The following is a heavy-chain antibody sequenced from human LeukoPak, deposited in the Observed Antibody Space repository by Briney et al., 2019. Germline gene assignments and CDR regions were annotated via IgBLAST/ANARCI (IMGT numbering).Heavy chain of an antibody. Sequence: ASVKVSCKASVYIFTSYYMHWVRQAPGQGLEWMGIINPSGGGTSYAQKFQGRVTMARDTSTSTAYMELSRLTSDDTAMYYCARAAPRDYAGGSWFFDWFDPWGQGTLVTVSS. CDR1: VYIFTSYY. CDR3: ARAAPRDYAGGSWFFDWFDP. D-gene: IGHD2-15*01. CDR2: INPSGGGT. J-gene: IGHJ5*02. V-gene: IGHV1-46*01.